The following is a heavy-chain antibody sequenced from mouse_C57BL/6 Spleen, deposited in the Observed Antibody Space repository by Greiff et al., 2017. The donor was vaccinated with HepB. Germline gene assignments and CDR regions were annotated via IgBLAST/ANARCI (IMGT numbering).Heavy chain of an antibody. CDR3: ARVYYYGSSYDYAMDY. CDR1: GFTFSSYA. V-gene: IGHV5-4*03. J-gene: IGHJ4*01. CDR2: LSDGGSYT. D-gene: IGHD1-1*01. Sequence: EVKVVESGGGLVKPGGSLKLSCAASGFTFSSYAMSWVRQTPEKRLEWVATLSDGGSYTYYPDNVKGRFTISRDNAKNNRYLQMSHLKSEEPAMYYLARVYYYGSSYDYAMDYWGQGTSVTVSS.